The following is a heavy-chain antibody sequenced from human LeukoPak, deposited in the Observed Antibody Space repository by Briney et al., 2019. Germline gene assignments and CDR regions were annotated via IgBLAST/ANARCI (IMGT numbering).Heavy chain of an antibody. CDR2: ISWNSGSI. D-gene: IGHD4-17*01. J-gene: IGHJ4*02. V-gene: IGHV3-9*01. Sequence: AGGSLRLSCAASGFTFDDYAMHWVRQAPGKGLEWVSGISWNSGSIGYADSVKGRFTISRDNARNSLYLQMNSLRAEDTALYYCAKDTATVTNYFDYWGQGTLVTVSS. CDR1: GFTFDDYA. CDR3: AKDTATVTNYFDY.